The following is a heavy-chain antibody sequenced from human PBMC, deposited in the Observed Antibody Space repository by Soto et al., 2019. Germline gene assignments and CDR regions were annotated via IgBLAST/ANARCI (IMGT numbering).Heavy chain of an antibody. CDR2: TYYRSKWYN. V-gene: IGHV6-1*01. CDR3: ARDRGDYGDYGIYYYYGMDV. CDR1: GDSVSSNSAA. D-gene: IGHD4-17*01. J-gene: IGHJ6*02. Sequence: SLTCAISGDSVSSNSAAWNWIRQSPSRGLEWLGRTYYRSKWYNDYAVSVKSRITINPDTSKNQFSLQLNSVTPEDTAVYYCARDRGDYGDYGIYYYYGMDVWGQGTTVTVSS.